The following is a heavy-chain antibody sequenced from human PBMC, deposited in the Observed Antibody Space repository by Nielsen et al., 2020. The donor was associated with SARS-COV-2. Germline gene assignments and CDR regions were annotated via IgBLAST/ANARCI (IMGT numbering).Heavy chain of an antibody. CDR2: ISGGSATI. CDR3: TRRVAGGTMDV. Sequence: GESLKISCAASGFTFSNPWMNWVRQAPGKGLEWVSYISGGSATIYYADSLKGRFTISRDNSKNTLYLQMNSLGADDTAIYYCTRRVAGGTMDVWGQGTTVTVSS. D-gene: IGHD6-19*01. CDR1: GFTFSNPW. V-gene: IGHV3-48*01. J-gene: IGHJ6*02.